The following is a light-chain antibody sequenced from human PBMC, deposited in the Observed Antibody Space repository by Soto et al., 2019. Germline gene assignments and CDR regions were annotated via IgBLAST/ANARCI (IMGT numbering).Light chain of an antibody. J-gene: IGKJ5*01. Sequence: EIVLTQSPATLSLSPGERATLSCRASQSVSRNLAWYQQKPGQAPRLLIYGASARATGIPARFSGGGSGTDFTLTISNLQAEDFAVYYCQQFNNWPHTFGQGTRLEIK. CDR3: QQFNNWPHT. CDR1: QSVSRN. V-gene: IGKV3D-15*01. CDR2: GAS.